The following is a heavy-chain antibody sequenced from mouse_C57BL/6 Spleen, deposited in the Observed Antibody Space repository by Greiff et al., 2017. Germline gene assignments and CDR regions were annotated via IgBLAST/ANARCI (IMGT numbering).Heavy chain of an antibody. D-gene: IGHD1-1*01. CDR1: GYTFTDYY. Sequence: EVQLQQSGPVLVKPGASVTMSCKASGYTFTDYYMNWVKQSHGKSLEWIGVINPYNGGTSYNQKFKGKATLTVDQSSSTAYMELNSLTSEDSAVYYCARTTTVVAGDYWGQGTSVTVSS. J-gene: IGHJ4*01. CDR2: INPYNGGT. CDR3: ARTTTVVAGDY. V-gene: IGHV1-19*01.